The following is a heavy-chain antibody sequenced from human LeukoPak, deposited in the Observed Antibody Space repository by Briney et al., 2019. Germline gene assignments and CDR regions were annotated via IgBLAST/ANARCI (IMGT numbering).Heavy chain of an antibody. D-gene: IGHD6-19*01. CDR2: ISGSGGST. Sequence: GGSLRLSCAASGFTFSSYAMSWVRQAPGKGLEWVSAISGSGGSTYYADSVKGRFTISRDNSKNTLYLQMNSLRAEDTAVYYCASNPSSGWFHFDYWGQGTLVTVSS. J-gene: IGHJ4*02. CDR1: GFTFSSYA. V-gene: IGHV3-23*01. CDR3: ASNPSSGWFHFDY.